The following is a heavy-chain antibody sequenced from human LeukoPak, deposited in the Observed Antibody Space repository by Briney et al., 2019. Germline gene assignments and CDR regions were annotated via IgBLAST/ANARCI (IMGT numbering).Heavy chain of an antibody. CDR1: TFTFSDYY. CDR2: ISSSSTYT. V-gene: IGHV3-11*06. J-gene: IGHJ3*02. Sequence: GGSLRLSCAASTFTFSDYYMSWIRQAPGKGLEWVSYISSSSTYTNYADSVKGRFTISRDNAKNSLYLQMNSLRAEDTAVYYCARDYFDSGDYNDAFDIWGQGTMVTVSS. CDR3: ARDYFDSGDYNDAFDI. D-gene: IGHD3-9*01.